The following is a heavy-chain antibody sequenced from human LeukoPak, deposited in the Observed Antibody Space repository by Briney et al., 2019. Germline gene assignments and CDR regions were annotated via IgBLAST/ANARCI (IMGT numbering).Heavy chain of an antibody. Sequence: SETLSLTCTVSGGSISSYYWSWIRQPPGKGLEWIGYIYYSGSTNYNPSLKSRVTISVDTSKNQFSLKLSSVTAADTAVYYCARGYEQWLDFWFDPWGQGTLVTVSS. CDR3: ARGYEQWLDFWFDP. CDR2: IYYSGST. D-gene: IGHD6-19*01. V-gene: IGHV4-59*01. CDR1: GGSISSYY. J-gene: IGHJ5*02.